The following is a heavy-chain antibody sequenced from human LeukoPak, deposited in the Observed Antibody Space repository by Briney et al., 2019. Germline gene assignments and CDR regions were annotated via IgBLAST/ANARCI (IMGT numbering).Heavy chain of an antibody. CDR2: IYTSGST. CDR1: GGSISSGSYY. CDR3: ARGTYYDFWSGYSR. Sequence: SQTLSLTCTVSGGSISSGSYYWSWIRQPAGKGLEWIGRIYTSGSTNYNPSLKSRVTISVVTSKNQFSLKLSSVTAAGTAVYYCARGTYYDFWSGYSRWGQGTLVTVSS. D-gene: IGHD3-3*01. J-gene: IGHJ4*02. V-gene: IGHV4-61*02.